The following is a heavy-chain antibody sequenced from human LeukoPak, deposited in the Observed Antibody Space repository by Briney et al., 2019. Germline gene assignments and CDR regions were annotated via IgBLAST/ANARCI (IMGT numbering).Heavy chain of an antibody. V-gene: IGHV5-51*01. Sequence: GESLKISCKGSGYSFTTYWIGWVRQMPGKGLEWMGIIHSADSNTKYSPSFQGQVTISADKSISTAYLQWSGLKASDTAMYYCAGARHGDYRWDYWGQGTLVTVSS. CDR3: AGARHGDYRWDY. CDR2: IHSADSNT. CDR1: GYSFTTYW. J-gene: IGHJ4*02. D-gene: IGHD4-17*01.